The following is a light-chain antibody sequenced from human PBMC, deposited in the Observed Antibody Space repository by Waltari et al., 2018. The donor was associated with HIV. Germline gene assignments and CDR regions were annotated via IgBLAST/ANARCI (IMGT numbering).Light chain of an antibody. Sequence: QSVLTQPPSASGTPGQRVTISCTGSSPNIGAGYDVHWYQQLPGTAPKLLIYANINRPSGVPDRFSGSKSGSSASLAITGLQAEDEAHYYCQSFDSSLTTSGVIFGGGTKLTVL. CDR1: SPNIGAGYD. J-gene: IGLJ2*01. CDR3: QSFDSSLTTSGVI. V-gene: IGLV1-40*01. CDR2: ANI.